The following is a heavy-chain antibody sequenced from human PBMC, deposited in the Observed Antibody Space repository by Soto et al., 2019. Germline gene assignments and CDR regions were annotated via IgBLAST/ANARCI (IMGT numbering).Heavy chain of an antibody. CDR1: GGSISSSSYY. J-gene: IGHJ6*02. CDR3: ARSYGDYAGRYYYGMDV. V-gene: IGHV4-39*01. D-gene: IGHD4-17*01. Sequence: QLHLQESGPGLVKPSETLSLTCTVSGGSISSSSYYWGWIRQPPGKGLEWIGSIYYSGSTYYNPSLKSRVTISVDTSKNQFSLKRNSVTAADTAVYYCARSYGDYAGRYYYGMDVWGQGTTVTVSS. CDR2: IYYSGST.